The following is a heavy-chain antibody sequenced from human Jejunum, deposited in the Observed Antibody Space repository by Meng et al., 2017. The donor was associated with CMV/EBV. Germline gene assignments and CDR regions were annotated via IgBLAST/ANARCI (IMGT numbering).Heavy chain of an antibody. CDR1: GFIFRNYG. J-gene: IGHJ4*02. D-gene: IGHD3-10*01. CDR3: ARSSYFYSRSYFLDY. V-gene: IGHV3-33*01. CDR2: IWYDGSNK. Sequence: SGFIFRNYGIHLVRQAPGKGLEWLTIIWYDGSNKYYADSVKGRFTISRDNSNDMAFLEMNNLSAEDTAIYFCARSSYFYSRSYFLDYWGQGTLVTVSS.